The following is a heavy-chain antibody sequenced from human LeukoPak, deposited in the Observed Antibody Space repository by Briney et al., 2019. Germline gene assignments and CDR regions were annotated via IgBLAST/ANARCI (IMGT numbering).Heavy chain of an antibody. D-gene: IGHD2-2*01. J-gene: IGHJ4*02. CDR3: AKNGPYCSSTSCYEGELPFDC. Sequence: GGSLRLSCATSGFTFNGNAMSWVRQAPGKGLEWVSGISASGGRTYYADSVEGRFTISRDNSKNTLYLQMNSLRAEDTAVYYCAKNGPYCSSTSCYEGELPFDCWGQGTLVTVSS. CDR1: GFTFNGNA. CDR2: ISASGGRT. V-gene: IGHV3-23*01.